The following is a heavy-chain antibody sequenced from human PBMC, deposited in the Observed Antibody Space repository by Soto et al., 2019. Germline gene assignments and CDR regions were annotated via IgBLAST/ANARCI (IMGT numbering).Heavy chain of an antibody. CDR1: GGSISSGDYY. D-gene: IGHD3-9*01. CDR3: ARGDYDILTGSLSNWFDP. CDR2: IYYSGST. V-gene: IGHV4-30-4*01. J-gene: IGHJ5*02. Sequence: PSETLSLTCTVSGGSISSGDYYWSWIRQPPGKGLEWIGYIYYSGSTYYNPSLKSRVTISVDTSKNQFSLKLSSVTAADTAVYYCARGDYDILTGSLSNWFDPWGQGTLVTSPQ.